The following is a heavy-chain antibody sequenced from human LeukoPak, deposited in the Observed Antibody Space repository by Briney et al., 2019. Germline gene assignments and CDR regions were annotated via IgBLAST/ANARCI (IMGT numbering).Heavy chain of an antibody. D-gene: IGHD6-19*01. CDR3: ARDVGNSGWYTFDY. CDR2: TYYRSKWYN. V-gene: IGHV6-1*01. Sequence: SQTLSLTCAISGDSVSSNNGAWNWIRQSPSRGLEWLGRTYYRSKWYNDYAVSLQGRITINPDTSRNQFSLQLTSVTPEDTAVYYCARDVGNSGWYTFDYWGQGPRSPSPQ. CDR1: GDSVSSNNGA. J-gene: IGHJ4*02.